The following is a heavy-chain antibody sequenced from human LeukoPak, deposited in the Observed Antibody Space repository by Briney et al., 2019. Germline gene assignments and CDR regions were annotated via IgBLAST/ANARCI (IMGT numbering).Heavy chain of an antibody. J-gene: IGHJ4*02. CDR2: IYYSGST. D-gene: IGHD3-22*01. V-gene: IGHV4-59*08. Sequence: SETLSLTCAVYGGSFSGYYWSWIRQPPGKGLEWIGYIYYSGSTNYNPSLKSRVTISVDTSKNQFSLKLSSVTAADTAVYYCAGTYYYDSSGYLHPTIFDYWGQGTLVTVSS. CDR1: GGSFSGYY. CDR3: AGTYYYDSSGYLHPTIFDY.